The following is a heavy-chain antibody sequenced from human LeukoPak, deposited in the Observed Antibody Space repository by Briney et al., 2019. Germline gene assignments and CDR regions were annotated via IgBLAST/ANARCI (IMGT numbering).Heavy chain of an antibody. CDR1: GFTFSSYA. CDR2: ISGSGGST. Sequence: GGSLRLSCAASGFTFSSYAMSWVRQAPGKGLEWVSAISGSGGSTYYADSVKGRFTISRDNSNNTLYLQMNSLRAEDTAVYYCAKVQQWLVQGYFDYWGQGTLVTVSS. CDR3: AKVQQWLVQGYFDY. D-gene: IGHD6-19*01. V-gene: IGHV3-23*01. J-gene: IGHJ4*02.